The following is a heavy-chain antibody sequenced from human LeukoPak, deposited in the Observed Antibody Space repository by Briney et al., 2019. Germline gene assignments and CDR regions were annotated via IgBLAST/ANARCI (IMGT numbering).Heavy chain of an antibody. CDR3: ARDRQQLVPDYYYYYYMDV. V-gene: IGHV4-61*02. D-gene: IGHD6-13*01. CDR2: INNSGNT. CDR1: GGSISSGSHY. Sequence: PSETLSLTCTVSGGSISSGSHYWSWIRQPAGKGLEWIGRINNSGNTHYNPSLKSRVTMSVDTSKNQFSLKLSSVTAADTAVYYCARDRQQLVPDYYYYYYMDVWGKGTTVTVSS. J-gene: IGHJ6*03.